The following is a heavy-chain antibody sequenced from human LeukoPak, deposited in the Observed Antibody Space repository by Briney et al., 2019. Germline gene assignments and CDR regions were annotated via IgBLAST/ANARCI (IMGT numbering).Heavy chain of an antibody. V-gene: IGHV3-23*01. CDR1: GFTFSSYA. CDR3: AKDLTVTRGFYFDY. J-gene: IGHJ4*02. CDR2: ISGSGYTT. D-gene: IGHD3-3*01. Sequence: PGASLRLSCAVSGFTFSSYAMSWVRQAPGKGLEWVSVISGSGYTTCYADSVKGRFTISRDNSKDTLYLQMNSLSVEDTAVYYCAKDLTVTRGFYFDYWGRGILVSVSS.